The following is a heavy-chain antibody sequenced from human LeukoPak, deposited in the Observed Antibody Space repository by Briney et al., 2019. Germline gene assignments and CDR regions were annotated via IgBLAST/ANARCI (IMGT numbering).Heavy chain of an antibody. CDR3: AKGDTPLVPTDF. J-gene: IGHJ1*01. CDR1: GFIFSSYT. Sequence: GGSLRLSCAVSGFIFSSYTMNWVRQAPGKGLEWVAAISDSGGSTYYADSVRGRFTISRDNSKSTLYLHMNSLRPEDTALYYCAKGDTPLVPTDFWGQGTLVTVSS. CDR2: ISDSGGST. V-gene: IGHV3-23*01. D-gene: IGHD5-18*01.